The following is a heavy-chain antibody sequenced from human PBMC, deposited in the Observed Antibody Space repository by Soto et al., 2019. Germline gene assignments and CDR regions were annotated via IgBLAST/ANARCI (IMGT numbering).Heavy chain of an antibody. J-gene: IGHJ6*02. CDR3: AREGGKYCTNGVCYPYGMDV. CDR1: GGSISSGVYY. D-gene: IGHD2-8*01. V-gene: IGHV4-31*03. CDR2: IYYSGST. Sequence: PSETLSLTCTVSGGSISSGVYYWSWIRHHPGKGLEWIGYIYYSGSTYYNPSLKSRVTISVDTSKNQFSLKLSSVTAADTAVYYCAREGGKYCTNGVCYPYGMDVWGQGTTVTVSS.